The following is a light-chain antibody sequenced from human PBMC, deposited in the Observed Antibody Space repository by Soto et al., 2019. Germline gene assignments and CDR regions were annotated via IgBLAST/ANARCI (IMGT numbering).Light chain of an antibody. V-gene: IGKV3-20*01. CDR3: EQYGTTPLT. Sequence: EIVLTQSPGTLSLSPGERATLSCRASQSVANNSLAWYQQKPGQAPRLRIYDASSRATAIRDRFSGSGSGTDFTLTISRLEPEDFAVYYCEQYGTTPLTFGGGTKVEIK. J-gene: IGKJ4*01. CDR2: DAS. CDR1: QSVANNS.